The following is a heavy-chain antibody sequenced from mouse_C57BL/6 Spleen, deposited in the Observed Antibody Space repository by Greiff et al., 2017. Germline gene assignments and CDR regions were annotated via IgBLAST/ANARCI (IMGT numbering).Heavy chain of an antibody. CDR2: IDPSDSYT. CDR1: GYTFTSYW. V-gene: IGHV1-59*01. CDR3: ARLLRFDY. Sequence: VQLQQPGAELVRPGTSVKLSCKASGYTFTSYWMHWVKQRPGQGLEWIGVIDPSDSYTNYNQKFKGKATLTVDTSSSTAYMQLSSLTSEDSAVYYCARLLRFDYWGQGTTRTVSS. J-gene: IGHJ2*01. D-gene: IGHD1-1*01.